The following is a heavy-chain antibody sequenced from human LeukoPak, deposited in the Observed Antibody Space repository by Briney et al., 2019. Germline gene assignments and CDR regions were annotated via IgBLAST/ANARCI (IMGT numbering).Heavy chain of an antibody. CDR3: ARGLVGGYYDSSGYPDAFDI. V-gene: IGHV1-8*01. D-gene: IGHD3-22*01. CDR1: GYTFTSYD. J-gene: IGHJ3*02. CDR2: MNPNSGNT. Sequence: ASVKVSCKASGYTFTSYDINWVRQATGQGLEWMGWMNPNSGNTGYAQKFQGRVTMTRNTSISTAYMELSSLRSEDTAVYYCARGLVGGYYDSSGYPDAFDIRGQGTMVTVSS.